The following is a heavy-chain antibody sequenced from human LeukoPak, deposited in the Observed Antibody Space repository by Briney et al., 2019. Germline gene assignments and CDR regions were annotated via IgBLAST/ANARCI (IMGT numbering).Heavy chain of an antibody. CDR3: ARQGEYYDFWSGPPNY. CDR1: GFTFSSYA. CDR2: IGGSGGST. V-gene: IGHV3-23*01. Sequence: GGSLRLSCAASGFTFSSYAMSWVRQAPGKGLEWVSAIGGSGGSTYYADSVKGRFTISRDNSKNTLYLQMNSLRAEDTAVYYCARQGEYYDFWSGPPNYWGQGTLVTVSS. D-gene: IGHD3-3*01. J-gene: IGHJ4*02.